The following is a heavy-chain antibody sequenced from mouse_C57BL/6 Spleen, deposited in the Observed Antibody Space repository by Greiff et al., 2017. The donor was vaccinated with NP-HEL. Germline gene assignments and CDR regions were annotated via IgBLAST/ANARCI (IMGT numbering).Heavy chain of an antibody. V-gene: IGHV1-5*01. D-gene: IGHD1-1*01. CDR2: IYPGNSDT. J-gene: IGHJ3*01. CDR1: GYTFTSYW. CDR3: TRGPYGSSPAWFAY. Sequence: EVQLQQSGTVLARPGASVKMSCKTSGYTFTSYWMHWVKQRPGQGLEWIGAIYPGNSDTSYNQKFKGKAKLTAVTSASTAYMELSSLTNEDSAVYYLTRGPYGSSPAWFAYWGQGTLVTVSS.